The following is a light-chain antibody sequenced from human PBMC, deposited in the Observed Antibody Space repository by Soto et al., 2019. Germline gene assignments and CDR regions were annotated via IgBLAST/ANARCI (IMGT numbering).Light chain of an antibody. CDR2: KAS. CDR3: QRQNSYPQT. Sequence: DVQMTQYPSTLSASVGDRVTITCRASQSISSWLAWYQQKPGKAPKLLIYKASTVESGVPSNFSGNVPQMEYTVATRTLQPEHSATHYRQRQNSYPQTFCQGDKVDIK. J-gene: IGKJ1*01. CDR1: QSISSW. V-gene: IGKV1-5*03.